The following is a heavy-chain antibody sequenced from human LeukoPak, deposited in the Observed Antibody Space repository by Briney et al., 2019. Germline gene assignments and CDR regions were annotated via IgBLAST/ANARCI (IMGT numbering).Heavy chain of an antibody. D-gene: IGHD3-10*01. CDR1: GFTFSSYA. Sequence: NPGESLRLSCAASGFTFSSYAMTWVRQAPGKGLEGVSDISGSGHNKYYADSVKGRFTISRDNSKNTVYLQMNSLRAEDTALYYCAKWREGTMVYFDYWGQGTLVTVSS. V-gene: IGHV3-23*01. CDR3: AKWREGTMVYFDY. CDR2: ISGSGHNK. J-gene: IGHJ4*02.